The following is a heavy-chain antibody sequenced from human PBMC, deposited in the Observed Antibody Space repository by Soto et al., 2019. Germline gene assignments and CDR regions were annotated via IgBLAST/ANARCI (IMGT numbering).Heavy chain of an antibody. CDR2: IYHSGST. J-gene: IGHJ4*02. CDR3: ATSLYSYGPRFAY. CDR1: GGSISSGGYS. D-gene: IGHD5-18*01. V-gene: IGHV4-30-2*02. Sequence: SETLSLTCAVSGGSISSGGYSWSWIRQPPGRGLEWIGYIYHSGSTYYNPSLKSRVTISLDKSKNQISLKLSSVTAADTAVYYCATSLYSYGPRFAYWGQGTLVTVSS.